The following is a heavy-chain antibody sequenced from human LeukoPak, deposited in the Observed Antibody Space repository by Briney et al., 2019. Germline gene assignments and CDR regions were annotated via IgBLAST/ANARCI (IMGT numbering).Heavy chain of an antibody. CDR2: INHSGST. CDR1: GGSFSGYY. D-gene: IGHD3-3*01. CDR3: ASFGGYYYY. V-gene: IGHV4-34*01. J-gene: IGHJ4*02. Sequence: PSETLSLTCAVYGGSFSGYYWSWIRQPPGKGLEWIGEINHSGSTNYNPSLKSRVTISVDTSKNQFSLKLSSVTAADTAVYYCASFGGYYYYWGQGTLVTVSS.